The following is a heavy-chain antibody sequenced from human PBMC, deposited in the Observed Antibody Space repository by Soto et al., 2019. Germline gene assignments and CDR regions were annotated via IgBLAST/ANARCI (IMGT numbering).Heavy chain of an antibody. CDR1: GASISTHY. D-gene: IGHD3-22*01. CDR3: ARILYYDSSGYYSEAYGMDV. J-gene: IGHJ6*02. CDR2: TYHSGST. V-gene: IGHV4-59*11. Sequence: SETLSLTCTVSGASISTHYWSWIRQPPGKGLEWIGYTYHSGSTNYNPSLKSRVTISVDTSKNQFSLKLNSVTAADTAVYYCARILYYDSSGYYSEAYGMDVWGQGTTVTVSS.